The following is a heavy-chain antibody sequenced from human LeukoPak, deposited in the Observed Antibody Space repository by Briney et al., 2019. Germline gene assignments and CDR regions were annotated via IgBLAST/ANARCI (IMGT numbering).Heavy chain of an antibody. CDR1: GGTFSSYA. CDR3: ARNRRITIFGVVNRAFDI. V-gene: IGHV1-69*13. Sequence: ASVKASCKASGGTFSSYAISWVRQAPGQGLEWMGGIIPIFGTANYAQKFQGRVTITADESTSTAYMELSSLRSEDTAVYYCARNRRITIFGVVNRAFDIWGQGTMVTVSS. D-gene: IGHD3-3*01. J-gene: IGHJ3*02. CDR2: IIPIFGTA.